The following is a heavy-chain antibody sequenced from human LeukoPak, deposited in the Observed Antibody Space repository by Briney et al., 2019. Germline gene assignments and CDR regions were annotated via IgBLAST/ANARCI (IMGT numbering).Heavy chain of an antibody. V-gene: IGHV4-31*03. Sequence: SETLSLTCTVSGVSISSGGYYWSWIRQHPGKGLEWIGYIYYSGSTYYNPSLKSRVTISVDTSKNQISLKLSSVTAADTAVYYCARIDFVDYYFDYWGQGTLVTVSS. CDR3: ARIDFVDYYFDY. CDR1: GVSISSGGYY. D-gene: IGHD2-21*01. CDR2: IYYSGST. J-gene: IGHJ4*02.